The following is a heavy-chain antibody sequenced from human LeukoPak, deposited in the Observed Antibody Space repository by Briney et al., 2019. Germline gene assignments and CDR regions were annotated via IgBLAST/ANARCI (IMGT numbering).Heavy chain of an antibody. Sequence: GGSLRLSCAASGFTFSSYGMHWVRQAPGKGLEWVAFIRYDGSNKYYADSVKGRFTISRDNSKNTLYLQMNSLRAEDTAVYYCARDAPSTVAGTLLDYWGQGTLVTVSS. CDR2: IRYDGSNK. D-gene: IGHD6-19*01. V-gene: IGHV3-30*02. CDR3: ARDAPSTVAGTLLDY. J-gene: IGHJ4*02. CDR1: GFTFSSYG.